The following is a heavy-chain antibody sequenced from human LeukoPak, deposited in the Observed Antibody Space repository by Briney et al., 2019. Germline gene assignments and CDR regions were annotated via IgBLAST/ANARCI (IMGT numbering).Heavy chain of an antibody. Sequence: GSLRLSCVASGFTVSSYAMQWVRQAPGKGLEWVAVISYDGSDKYYADSVKGRFTISRDNAKNSLYLDMNSLRDEDTAIYYCASSHDSSGNDWGQGTLVTVTS. CDR2: ISYDGSDK. CDR1: GFTVSSYA. V-gene: IGHV3-30*04. J-gene: IGHJ4*02. CDR3: ASSHDSSGND. D-gene: IGHD3-22*01.